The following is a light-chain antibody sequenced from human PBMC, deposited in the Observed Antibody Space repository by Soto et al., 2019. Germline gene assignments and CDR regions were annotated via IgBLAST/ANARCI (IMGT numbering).Light chain of an antibody. CDR2: SYN. Sequence: QSVLTQPPSASGTPGQRVTISCSGSSSNIGSNTVNWYQQLPGTAPKLLIYSYNQRPSGVPDRFSDSKSGTSASLAISGLQSEDEADYCCAAWDDSLSGYVFGTGTKVTVL. CDR1: SSNIGSNT. CDR3: AAWDDSLSGYV. J-gene: IGLJ1*01. V-gene: IGLV1-44*01.